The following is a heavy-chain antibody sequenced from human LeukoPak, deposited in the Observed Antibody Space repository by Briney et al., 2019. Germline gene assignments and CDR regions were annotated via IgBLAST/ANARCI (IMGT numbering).Heavy chain of an antibody. Sequence: GGSLRLSCAASGFTVSSNYMSWVRQAPGKGLEWVSVIYSGGSTYYADSVKGRFTISRDNSKNTLYLQMNSLRAEDTAVYYCARGYCGGDCYASASDIWGQGTMVTVSS. J-gene: IGHJ3*02. CDR3: ARGYCGGDCYASASDI. CDR1: GFTVSSNY. CDR2: IYSGGST. V-gene: IGHV3-53*01. D-gene: IGHD2-21*01.